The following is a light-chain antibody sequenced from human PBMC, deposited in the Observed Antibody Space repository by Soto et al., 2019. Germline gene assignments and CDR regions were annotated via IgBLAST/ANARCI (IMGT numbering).Light chain of an antibody. V-gene: IGLV2-14*01. CDR2: DVS. Sequence: QSVLTQPASVSGSPGQSITISCTGTSSDVGGYNYVSWYQQHPGKAPKLMIYDVSNRPSGVSNRFSGSKSGNTASLTISGLQAEDEADYYCSSYTSPSGVVFGGGTKLTV. CDR3: SSYTSPSGVV. J-gene: IGLJ2*01. CDR1: SSDVGGYNY.